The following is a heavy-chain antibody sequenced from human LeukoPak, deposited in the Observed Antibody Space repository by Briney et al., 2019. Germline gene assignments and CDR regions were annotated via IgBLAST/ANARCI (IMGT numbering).Heavy chain of an antibody. CDR2: IKQDGSEK. CDR3: ARASCSSCPPNY. D-gene: IGHD6-13*01. J-gene: IGHJ4*02. Sequence: PGGSLRLSCAASGFTFSNYWMSWVRQAPGKGPEWVANIKQDGSEKYYVDSVKGRFTISRDNAKNSLYLQMNSLRVEDTAVYYCARASCSSCPPNYWGQGTLVTVSS. CDR1: GFTFSNYW. V-gene: IGHV3-7*01.